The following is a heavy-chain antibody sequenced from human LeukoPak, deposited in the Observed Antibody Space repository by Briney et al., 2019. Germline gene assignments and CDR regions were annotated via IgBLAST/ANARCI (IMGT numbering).Heavy chain of an antibody. CDR3: ARASITIFGVFISGYYFDY. J-gene: IGHJ4*02. Sequence: PGGSLRLSCAASGFTFSSYSMNWVRQAPGKGLEWVSYISSSSSTIYYADSVKGRFTISRDNAKNSLYLQMNSLRAEDTAVYYCARASITIFGVFISGYYFDYWGQGTLVTVSS. CDR2: ISSSSSTI. D-gene: IGHD3-3*01. CDR1: GFTFSSYS. V-gene: IGHV3-48*01.